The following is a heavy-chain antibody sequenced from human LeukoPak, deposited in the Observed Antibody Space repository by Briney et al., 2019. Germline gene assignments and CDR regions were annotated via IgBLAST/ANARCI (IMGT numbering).Heavy chain of an antibody. D-gene: IGHD4-17*01. Sequence: PGGSLRLSCAASGFTFSSYAMSWVRQAPGKGLEWVSSISSSSSYIYYADSVKGRFTISRDNAKNSLYLQMDSLRAEDTAVHYCARAGVTTAFDIWGQGTMVTVSS. CDR1: GFTFSSYA. J-gene: IGHJ3*02. V-gene: IGHV3-21*01. CDR2: ISSSSSYI. CDR3: ARAGVTTAFDI.